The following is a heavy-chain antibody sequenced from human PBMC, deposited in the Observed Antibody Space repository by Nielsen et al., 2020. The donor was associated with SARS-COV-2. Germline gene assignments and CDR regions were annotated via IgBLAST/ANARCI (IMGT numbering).Heavy chain of an antibody. D-gene: IGHD6-19*01. V-gene: IGHV3-21*04. CDR3: AKDKSDSVAGFDAFDI. CDR2: ISSSSSYI. J-gene: IGHJ3*02. Sequence: GESLKISCAASGFTFSSYSMNWVRQAPGKGLEWVSSISSSSSYIYYADSVKGRFTISRDNAKNSLYLQMNSLRAEDTAAYYCAKDKSDSVAGFDAFDIWGQGTMVTVSS. CDR1: GFTFSSYS.